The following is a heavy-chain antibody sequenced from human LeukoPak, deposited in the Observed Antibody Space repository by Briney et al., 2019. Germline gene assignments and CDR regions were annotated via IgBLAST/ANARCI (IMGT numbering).Heavy chain of an antibody. CDR2: IYYSGST. Sequence: PSETLSLTCTVSGGSISSSSFYWDWIRQPPGKGLEWIGSIYYSGSTYYNPSLKSRVTISVDTSKNQFSLKLSSVTAADTAVYYCARLFTIFGVGYYGMDVWGQGTTVTVSS. J-gene: IGHJ6*02. V-gene: IGHV4-39*07. D-gene: IGHD3-3*01. CDR3: ARLFTIFGVGYYGMDV. CDR1: GGSISSSSFY.